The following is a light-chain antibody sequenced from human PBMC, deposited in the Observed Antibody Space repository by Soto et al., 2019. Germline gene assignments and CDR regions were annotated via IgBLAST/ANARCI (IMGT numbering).Light chain of an antibody. V-gene: IGKV1-9*01. CDR1: QGISSF. CDR3: QQLNSFPIA. Sequence: IQLTQSPSSLSASVGDRVTITCRASQGISSFLAWYQQKPGRAPKLLIYGASTLQSGVPSRFSGSGSGADFTLNIRSPQPEDFATYYCQQLNSFPIAFGPGTKVEIQ. J-gene: IGKJ3*01. CDR2: GAS.